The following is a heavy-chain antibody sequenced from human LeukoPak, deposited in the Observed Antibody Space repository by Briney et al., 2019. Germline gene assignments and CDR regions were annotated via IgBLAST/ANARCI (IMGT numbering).Heavy chain of an antibody. V-gene: IGHV3-64*01. CDR2: ISSNGGST. Sequence: HPGGSLRLSCAASGFTFSSYAMHWVRQAPGKGLEYVSAISSNGGSTYYANSVKGRFTISRDNSKNTLYLQMNSLRAEDTAVYYCAKYSGSYYNGMDVWGQGTTVTVSS. J-gene: IGHJ6*02. CDR1: GFTFSSYA. D-gene: IGHD1-26*01. CDR3: AKYSGSYYNGMDV.